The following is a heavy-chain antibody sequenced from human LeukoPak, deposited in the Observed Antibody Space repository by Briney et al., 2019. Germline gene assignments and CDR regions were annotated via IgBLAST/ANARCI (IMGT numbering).Heavy chain of an antibody. CDR2: ISGSGGST. D-gene: IGHD3-10*01. J-gene: IGHJ4*02. V-gene: IGHV3-23*01. CDR3: AKERVLLWFGEFTYYFDY. Sequence: QSGGSLRLSCAASGFTFSSYAMSWVRQAPGKGLEWVSAISGSGGSTYYADSVKGRFTISRDNSKNTLYLQMNSLRAEDTAVYYCAKERVLLWFGEFTYYFDYWGQGTLVTVSS. CDR1: GFTFSSYA.